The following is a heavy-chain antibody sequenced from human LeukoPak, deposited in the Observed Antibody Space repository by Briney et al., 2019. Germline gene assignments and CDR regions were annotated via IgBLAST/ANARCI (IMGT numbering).Heavy chain of an antibody. Sequence: SETLSLTCAVYGGSFSGYYWSWIRQPPGKGLEWIGEINHSGSTNYNPSLKSRVTISVDTSKNQFSLKLSPVTAADMAVYYCARGLDPYYDFWSGYYTVNWFDPWGQGTLVTVSS. V-gene: IGHV4-34*01. CDR3: ARGLDPYYDFWSGYYTVNWFDP. CDR1: GGSFSGYY. CDR2: INHSGST. D-gene: IGHD3-3*01. J-gene: IGHJ5*02.